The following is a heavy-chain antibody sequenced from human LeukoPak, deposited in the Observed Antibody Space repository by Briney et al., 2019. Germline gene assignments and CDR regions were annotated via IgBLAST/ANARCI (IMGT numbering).Heavy chain of an antibody. Sequence: GASVKGSCKASGYTFTSYGISWVRQAPGQGLEWMGWISAYNGNTNYAQKLQGRVTMTTDTSTSTAYMELRSLRFDDTAVYYCASQLRDAFDIWGQGTMVTVSS. J-gene: IGHJ3*02. CDR1: GYTFTSYG. V-gene: IGHV1-18*01. D-gene: IGHD1-1*01. CDR3: ASQLRDAFDI. CDR2: ISAYNGNT.